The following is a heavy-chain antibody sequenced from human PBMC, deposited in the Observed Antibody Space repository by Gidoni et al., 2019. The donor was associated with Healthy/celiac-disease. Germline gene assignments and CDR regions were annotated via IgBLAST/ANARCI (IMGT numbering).Heavy chain of an antibody. CDR2: IYYRGST. Sequence: QLQLQESGPGLVKPAETLSLTCTVSGGSIRSRRYYWGWIRQPPGKGLEWIGSIYYRGSTYYNPALKSRCTMSVYTSKNQFSLKLGSVTAADTAVYYCAIRKQWLVTTWGQGTLVTVSS. CDR3: AIRKQWLVTT. D-gene: IGHD6-19*01. V-gene: IGHV4-39*01. CDR1: GGSIRSRRYY. J-gene: IGHJ5*02.